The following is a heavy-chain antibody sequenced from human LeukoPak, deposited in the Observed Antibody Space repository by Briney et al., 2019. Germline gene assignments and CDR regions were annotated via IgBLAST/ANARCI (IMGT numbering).Heavy chain of an antibody. J-gene: IGHJ5*02. D-gene: IGHD3-22*01. CDR1: GYTFTSYD. CDR3: ARVDDSSGYYRYESFDP. Sequence: ASVKVSCKASGYTFTSYDINWVRQATGQGLKWMGWMNPNSGNTGYAQKFQGRVTMTRNTSISTAYMELSSLRSEDTAVYYCARVDDSSGYYRYESFDPWGQGTLVTVSS. V-gene: IGHV1-8*01. CDR2: MNPNSGNT.